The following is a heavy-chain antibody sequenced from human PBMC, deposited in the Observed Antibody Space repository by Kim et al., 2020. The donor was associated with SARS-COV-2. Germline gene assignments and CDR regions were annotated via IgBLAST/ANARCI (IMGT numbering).Heavy chain of an antibody. CDR1: GFTFSSYG. Sequence: GGSLRLSCAASGFTFSSYGMHWVRQAPGKGLEWVAVIWYDGSNKYYADSVKGRFTISRDNSKNTLYLQMNSLRAEDTAVYYCARAYGDNGAALDYWGQGTLVTVSS. J-gene: IGHJ4*02. V-gene: IGHV3-33*08. CDR3: ARAYGDNGAALDY. CDR2: IWYDGSNK. D-gene: IGHD4-17*01.